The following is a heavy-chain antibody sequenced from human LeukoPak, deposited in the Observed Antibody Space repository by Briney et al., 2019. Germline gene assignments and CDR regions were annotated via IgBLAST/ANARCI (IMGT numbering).Heavy chain of an antibody. V-gene: IGHV4-61*02. J-gene: IGHJ6*03. CDR2: IYSGGST. CDR1: GASISSGTYY. CDR3: ASRGFASGYCSRNSCYDYYFYYMDV. Sequence: TSQTLSLTCTVSGASISSGTYYFTWIRQPAGKGLEWIGRIYSGGSTYYNPSLKSRVTISLDTSKNQFSLKLSSVTAADTAVYYCASRGFASGYCSRNSCYDYYFYYMDVWGKGTTVTVPS. D-gene: IGHD2-2*03.